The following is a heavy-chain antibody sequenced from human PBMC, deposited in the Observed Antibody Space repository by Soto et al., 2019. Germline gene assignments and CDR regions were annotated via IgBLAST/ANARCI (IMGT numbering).Heavy chain of an antibody. CDR2: IYYSGST. D-gene: IGHD4-17*01. CDR1: GGSISSFY. Sequence: SETLSLTSTVSGGSISSFYWSWIRQPPGKGLEWIGYIYYSGSTNYNPSLKSRVTISVDTSKNQFSLKLSSVTAADTAVYYCARALVHDYGDLVNNWFDPWGQGTLVTVSS. V-gene: IGHV4-59*01. J-gene: IGHJ5*02. CDR3: ARALVHDYGDLVNNWFDP.